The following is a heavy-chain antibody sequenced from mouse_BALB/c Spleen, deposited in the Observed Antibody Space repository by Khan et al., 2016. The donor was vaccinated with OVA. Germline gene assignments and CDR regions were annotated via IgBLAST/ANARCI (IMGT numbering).Heavy chain of an antibody. CDR3: ARELRLGGFAY. Sequence: VQLKQSGPGLVAPSQSLSITCTVSGFSLTGYGVNWVRQPPGKGLEWLGMIWSDGSTDYNSALKSRLSISKDNSKSQVFLKMNSLQTDDTARYXCARELRLGGFAYWGQGTLVTVSA. CDR1: GFSLTGYG. D-gene: IGHD1-2*01. J-gene: IGHJ3*01. V-gene: IGHV2-6-7*01. CDR2: IWSDGST.